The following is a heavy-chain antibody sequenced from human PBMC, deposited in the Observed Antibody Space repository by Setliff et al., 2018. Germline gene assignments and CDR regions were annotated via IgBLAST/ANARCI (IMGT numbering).Heavy chain of an antibody. J-gene: IGHJ4*02. Sequence: PGGSLRLSCAASGFTFSRYWMSWVRQAPGKGLEWVAVIWYDGSNKYYAGSVKGRFTISRDNSKNTLYLQMNSLRAEDTAVYYCARDRVANPSSWPYYFDYWGQGTLVTVSS. CDR3: ARDRVANPSSWPYYFDY. V-gene: IGHV3-33*07. D-gene: IGHD6-13*01. CDR2: IWYDGSNK. CDR1: GFTFSRYW.